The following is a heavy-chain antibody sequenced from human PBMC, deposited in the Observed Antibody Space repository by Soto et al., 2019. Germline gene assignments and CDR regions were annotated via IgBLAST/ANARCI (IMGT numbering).Heavy chain of an antibody. CDR3: ARDGTLYDGGAYYYLY. Sequence: QVQLVQSGAEVKKPGSSVKVSCKASGGTFSRYALNWVRQAPGQGLEWMGGIIPMFGKANYAQKFQGRVIITADESTSTGYMELRSLISEDTAVYYCARDGTLYDGGAYYYLYWGQGTLVTVSS. CDR2: IIPMFGKA. CDR1: GGTFSRYA. D-gene: IGHD3-22*01. V-gene: IGHV1-69*01. J-gene: IGHJ4*02.